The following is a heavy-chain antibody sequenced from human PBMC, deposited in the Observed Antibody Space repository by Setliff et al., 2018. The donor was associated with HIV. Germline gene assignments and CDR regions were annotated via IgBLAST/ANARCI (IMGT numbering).Heavy chain of an antibody. J-gene: IGHJ4*02. Sequence: SETLSLTCTVSGASINSGDSYWTWIRQSPGKGLEWIGFIYYSGSNYYNPSLKSRISISLDASKSQFSLWLTSVTAADTAVYYCARGRWGGGAGAPSYYFDSWGQGTLVTSPQ. V-gene: IGHV4-30-4*01. D-gene: IGHD6-19*01. CDR3: ARGRWGGGAGAPSYYFDS. CDR2: IYYSGSN. CDR1: GASINSGDSY.